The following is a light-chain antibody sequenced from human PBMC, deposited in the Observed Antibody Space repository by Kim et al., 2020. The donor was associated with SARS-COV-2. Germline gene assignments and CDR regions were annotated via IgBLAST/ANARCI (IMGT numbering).Light chain of an antibody. V-gene: IGKV1-5*03. J-gene: IGKJ1*01. CDR3: QQYHNYWT. CDR2: KAS. Sequence: SASIGDRVTITCRASQSVNIWLAWYQQKPGKSPKLLIYKASNLESGVPSRFSGSGSGTEFTLTISSLQPDDSASYYCQQYHNYWTFGQGTKVEIK. CDR1: QSVNIW.